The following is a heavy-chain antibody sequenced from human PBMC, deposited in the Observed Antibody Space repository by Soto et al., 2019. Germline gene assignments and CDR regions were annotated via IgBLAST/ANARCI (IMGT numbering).Heavy chain of an antibody. CDR3: AKLRWGDIVTTTNWFDP. D-gene: IGHD5-12*01. Sequence: LGESLKISCKGSGYRFTSYWIGWVRQMPGKGLEWMGIIYPGDSDTRYSPSFQGHVTISADKSISTAYLQWSSLQASDTATYYCAKLRWGDIVTTTNWFDPWGQGTLVTVSS. J-gene: IGHJ5*02. CDR2: IYPGDSDT. CDR1: GYRFTSYW. V-gene: IGHV5-51*01.